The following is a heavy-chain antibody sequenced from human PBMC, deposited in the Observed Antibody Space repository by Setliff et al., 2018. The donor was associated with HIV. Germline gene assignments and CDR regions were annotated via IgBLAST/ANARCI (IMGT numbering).Heavy chain of an antibody. J-gene: IGHJ4*02. Sequence: SETLSLTCSVSGGSISSGTDFWSWIRQPAGKGLEWIGRIYTSGSTKYNPSLDSRVTISVDTSKNQFSLNLRSVTAADTAVYYCAREPAAGAYYFDYWGQGTLFTVSS. CDR3: AREPAAGAYYFDY. V-gene: IGHV4-61*02. CDR1: GGSISSGTDF. CDR2: IYTSGST. D-gene: IGHD6-13*01.